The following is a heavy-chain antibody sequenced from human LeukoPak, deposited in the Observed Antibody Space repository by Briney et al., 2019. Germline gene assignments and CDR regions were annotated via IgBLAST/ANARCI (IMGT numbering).Heavy chain of an antibody. V-gene: IGHV3-64*01. J-gene: IGHJ6*03. D-gene: IGHD2-2*01. CDR1: GFTFSSYA. CDR3: ARGTNMPFVVVPAAYMDV. CDR2: ISSNGGST. Sequence: QPGGSLRLSCAASGFTFSSYAMHWVRQAPGKGLEYVSAISSNGGSTYYANSVKGRFTISRDNSKNTLYLQMGSLRAEDMAVYYCARGTNMPFVVVPAAYMDVWGKGTTVTVSS.